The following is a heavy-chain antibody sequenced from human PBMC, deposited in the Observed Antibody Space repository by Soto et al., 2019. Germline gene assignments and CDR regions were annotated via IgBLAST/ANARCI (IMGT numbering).Heavy chain of an antibody. CDR3: ARGYGVN. CDR1: GGSISSYY. V-gene: IGHV4-59*01. Sequence: SETLSLTCPVSGGSISSYYWSWIRQPPGKGLEWIGYIYYSGSTNYNPSLKSRVTISVDTSKNQFSLKLSSVTAADTAVYYCARGYGVNWGQGTLVTVSS. D-gene: IGHD4-17*01. CDR2: IYYSGST. J-gene: IGHJ4*02.